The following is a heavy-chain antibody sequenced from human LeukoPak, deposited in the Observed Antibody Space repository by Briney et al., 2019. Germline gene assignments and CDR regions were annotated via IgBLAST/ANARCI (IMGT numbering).Heavy chain of an antibody. V-gene: IGHV1-69*05. D-gene: IGHD2-2*01. Sequence: GASVKVSCKASGGTFSSYAISWVRQAPGQGLEWMGGIIPIFGTADYAQKFPGRVTITTDEPTSTAYMELSSLRSEDTAVYYCARGCSSTSCYLSYYYMDVWGKGTTVTVSS. CDR1: GGTFSSYA. CDR2: IIPIFGTA. CDR3: ARGCSSTSCYLSYYYMDV. J-gene: IGHJ6*03.